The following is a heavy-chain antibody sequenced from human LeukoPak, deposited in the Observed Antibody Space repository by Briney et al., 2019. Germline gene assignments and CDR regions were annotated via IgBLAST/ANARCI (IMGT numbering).Heavy chain of an antibody. CDR3: ARPLYDSSGTAAFDI. V-gene: IGHV4-59*01. Sequence: SETLSLTCTVSGGSISSYYWSWIRQPPGKGLEWIGYIYYSGSTNYNPSLKSRVTISVDTSKNQFSLKLSSVTAADTAVYYCARPLYDSSGTAAFDIWGQGTMVTVSS. CDR2: IYYSGST. D-gene: IGHD3-22*01. J-gene: IGHJ3*02. CDR1: GGSISSYY.